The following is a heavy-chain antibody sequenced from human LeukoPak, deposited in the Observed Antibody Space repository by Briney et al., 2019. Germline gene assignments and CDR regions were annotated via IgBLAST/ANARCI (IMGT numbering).Heavy chain of an antibody. CDR3: ARYGSGSTWFDP. CDR2: INYSGST. V-gene: IGHV4-30-4*01. CDR1: GGSISSDDYQ. D-gene: IGHD3-10*01. J-gene: IGHJ5*02. Sequence: SETLSLTCTVSGGSISSDDYQWSWIRQPPGKGLEWIGYINYSGSTYYSPSLKSRVTISVDTSKNQFFLKLSSVTAADTAVYYCARYGSGSTWFDPWGQGTLVTVSS.